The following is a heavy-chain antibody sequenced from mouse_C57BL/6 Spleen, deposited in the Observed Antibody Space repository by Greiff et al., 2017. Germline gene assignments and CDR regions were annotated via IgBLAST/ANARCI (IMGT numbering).Heavy chain of an antibody. J-gene: IGHJ4*01. Sequence: EVQLVESGGDLVKPGGSLKLSCAASGFTFSSYGMSWVRQTPDKRLEWVATISSGGSYTYYPDSVKGRFTISRDNAKNTLYLQMSSLKSEDTAMYYCARHRDYDAMDYWGQGTSVTVSS. V-gene: IGHV5-6*01. CDR1: GFTFSSYG. CDR3: ARHRDYDAMDY. CDR2: ISSGGSYT.